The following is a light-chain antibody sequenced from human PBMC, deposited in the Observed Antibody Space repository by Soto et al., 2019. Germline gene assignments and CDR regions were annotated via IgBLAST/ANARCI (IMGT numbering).Light chain of an antibody. CDR3: QQYGSSLLT. J-gene: IGKJ4*01. Sequence: EIVLTQSPGTLSLSPGERATLSCRASQSVSSSYLAWYQQKPGQAPRLLIYGASSRATGIPDRFSGSGSGTEFTITISRREPEDFAVYYCQQYGSSLLTFGGGTKVEIK. CDR2: GAS. V-gene: IGKV3-20*01. CDR1: QSVSSSY.